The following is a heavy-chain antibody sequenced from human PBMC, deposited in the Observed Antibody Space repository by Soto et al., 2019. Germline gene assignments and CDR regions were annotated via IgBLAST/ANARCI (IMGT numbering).Heavy chain of an antibody. Sequence: PSETLSLTCTVSGGSISSSSSYWGWIRQPPGKGLEWIGSIYYSGSTYYNPSLKSRVNILQDTSKNQFSLNLTSMTAADTAVYSCARLGTPAYIMRGHFDSLGQGTLVAVSS. V-gene: IGHV4-39*01. D-gene: IGHD3-16*01. CDR2: IYYSGST. CDR3: ARLGTPAYIMRGHFDS. CDR1: GGSISSSSSY. J-gene: IGHJ4*02.